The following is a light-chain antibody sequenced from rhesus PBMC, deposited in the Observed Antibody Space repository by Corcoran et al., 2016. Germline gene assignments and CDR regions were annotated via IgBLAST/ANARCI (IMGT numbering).Light chain of an antibody. Sequence: DIQMTQSPSSLSAAVGERVTITCQASQAISNNLAWYQQKPGKVPNLLSHAASTFQRGVPSRFSGSGSGTDFTRTISSLQPEDFATYYWQHGYGIPFTFGPGTKLDIK. J-gene: IGKJ3*01. CDR1: QAISNN. CDR3: QHGYGIPFT. V-gene: IGKV1S17*01. CDR2: AAS.